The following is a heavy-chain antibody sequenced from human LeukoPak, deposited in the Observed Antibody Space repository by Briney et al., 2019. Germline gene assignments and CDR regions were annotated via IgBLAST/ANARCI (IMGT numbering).Heavy chain of an antibody. CDR3: ARDPEGTTVVKGGNY. CDR2: VWYDDAVK. J-gene: IGHJ4*02. Sequence: PGGSLRLSCAASGFTFSSYGMHWVRQAPGKGLEWLAVVWYDDAVKNYADSVKGRFTISRYNSKNTLFLQMNNLSAEDTAVYYCARDPEGTTVVKGGNYWGQGTLVTVSS. CDR1: GFTFSSYG. D-gene: IGHD4-23*01. V-gene: IGHV3-33*01.